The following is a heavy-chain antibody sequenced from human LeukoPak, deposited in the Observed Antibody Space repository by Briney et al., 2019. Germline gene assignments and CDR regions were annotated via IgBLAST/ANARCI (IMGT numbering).Heavy chain of an antibody. CDR3: AKDLKPELRYFHYYYYYMDV. J-gene: IGHJ6*03. V-gene: IGHV1-2*02. CDR2: INPNSGGT. CDR1: GYTFTGYY. Sequence: ASVKVSCKASGYTFTGYYMHWVRQAPGQGLEWMGWINPNSGGTNYAQKFQGRATMTRDTSISTVYMELSRLRSDDTAVYYCAKDLKPELRYFHYYYYYMDVCGKGTTVTISS. D-gene: IGHD3-9*01.